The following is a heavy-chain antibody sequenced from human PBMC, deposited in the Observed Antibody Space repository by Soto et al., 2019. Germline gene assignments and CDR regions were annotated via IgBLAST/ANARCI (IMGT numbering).Heavy chain of an antibody. Sequence: QLQLQESGPGLVKPSETLSLTCTVSGGSISSSSYYWGWIRQPPGKGLEWIGSIYYSGSTYYNPSLKRRVSISVDTSKHQFSLKLSSVTAADTAVYYCARHLEEQLDRPGDYWGQGTLVTVSS. J-gene: IGHJ4*02. CDR2: IYYSGST. D-gene: IGHD6-13*01. CDR1: GGSISSSSYY. V-gene: IGHV4-39*01. CDR3: ARHLEEQLDRPGDY.